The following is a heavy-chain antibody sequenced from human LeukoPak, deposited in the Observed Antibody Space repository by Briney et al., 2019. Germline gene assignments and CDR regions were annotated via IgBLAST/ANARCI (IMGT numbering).Heavy chain of an antibody. V-gene: IGHV5-51*01. CDR3: ARVSTVVTPLNYYYYGMDV. J-gene: IGHJ6*02. CDR2: IYPGDSDT. CDR1: GYGFTSYW. Sequence: GESLKISCKGSGYGFTSYWIGWVRQMPGKGLEWMGIIYPGDSDTRYSPSFQGQVTISADKSISTAYLQWSSLKASDTAMYYCARVSTVVTPLNYYYYGMDVWGQGTTVTVSS. D-gene: IGHD4-23*01.